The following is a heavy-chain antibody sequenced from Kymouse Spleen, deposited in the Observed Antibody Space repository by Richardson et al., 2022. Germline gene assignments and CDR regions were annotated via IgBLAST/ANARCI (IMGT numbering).Heavy chain of an antibody. V-gene: IGHV3-30*18. Sequence: QVQLVESGGGVVQPGRSLRLSCAASGFTFSSYGMHWVRQAPGKGLEWVAVISYDGSNKYYADSVKGRFTISRDNSKNTLYLQMNSLRAEDTAVYYCAKGEYSSSSADYWGQGTLVTVSS. D-gene: IGHD6-6*01. CDR1: GFTFSSYG. CDR2: ISYDGSNK. CDR3: AKGEYSSSSADY. J-gene: IGHJ4*02.